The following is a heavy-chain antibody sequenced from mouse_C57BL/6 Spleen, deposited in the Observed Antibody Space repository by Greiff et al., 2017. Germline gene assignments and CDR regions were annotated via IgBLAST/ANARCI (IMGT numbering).Heavy chain of an antibody. Sequence: QVHVQQSGPELVKPGASVKISCKASGYAFSSSWMNWVKQRPGKGLEWIGRIYPGDGDTNYNGKFKGKATLTADKSSSTAYMHLSSLTSEDSAVYVCARGNYSNSVYFDYWGQGTTLTVS. CDR1: GYAFSSSW. CDR2: IYPGDGDT. D-gene: IGHD2-5*01. V-gene: IGHV1-82*01. J-gene: IGHJ2*01. CDR3: ARGNYSNSVYFDY.